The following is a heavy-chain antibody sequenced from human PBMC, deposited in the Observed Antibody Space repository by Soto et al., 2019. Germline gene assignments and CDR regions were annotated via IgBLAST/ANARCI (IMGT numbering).Heavy chain of an antibody. J-gene: IGHJ2*01. D-gene: IGHD4-17*01. Sequence: QVQLVQSGAEVKKPGSSVKVSCKTFGGTFSSYAFNWVRQAPGQGLEWMGRIVPILDVPNYSQKFHGRLTITADKSTTTAYMELRSQRSEDTAVYYCASTPDCGESIYWYFDLWGRGTLVTVSS. CDR3: ASTPDCGESIYWYFDL. CDR2: IVPILDVP. CDR1: GGTFSSYA. V-gene: IGHV1-69*02.